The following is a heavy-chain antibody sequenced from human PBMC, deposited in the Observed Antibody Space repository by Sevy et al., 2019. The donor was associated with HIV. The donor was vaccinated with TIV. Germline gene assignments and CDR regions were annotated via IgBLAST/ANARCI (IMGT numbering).Heavy chain of an antibody. CDR2: ISYDGSNK. V-gene: IGHV3-30*18. J-gene: IGHJ4*02. CDR3: AKNWYYYDSSGYAPVDY. CDR1: GFTFSSYG. D-gene: IGHD3-22*01. Sequence: GGSLRLSCAASGFTFSSYGMHWVRQAPGKGLEWVAVISYDGSNKYYADSVKGRFTISRDNSKNTLYLQMNSLRAEDTAVYCCAKNWYYYDSSGYAPVDYRGQGTLVTVSS.